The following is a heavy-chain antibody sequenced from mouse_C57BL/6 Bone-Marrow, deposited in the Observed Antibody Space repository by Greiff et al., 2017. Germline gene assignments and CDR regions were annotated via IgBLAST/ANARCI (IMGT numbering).Heavy chain of an antibody. V-gene: IGHV1-82*01. J-gene: IGHJ1*03. CDR2: IYPGDGDT. CDR3: ARSRFYYYGSSYVHWYFDV. CDR1: GYAFSSSW. D-gene: IGHD1-1*01. Sequence: QVQLQQSGPELVKPGASVKISCKASGYAFSSSWMNWVKQRPGKGLEWIGRIYPGDGDTNYNGKFKGKATLTADKSSSTAYMQLSSLTSEDSAVYFCARSRFYYYGSSYVHWYFDVWGTGTTVTVSS.